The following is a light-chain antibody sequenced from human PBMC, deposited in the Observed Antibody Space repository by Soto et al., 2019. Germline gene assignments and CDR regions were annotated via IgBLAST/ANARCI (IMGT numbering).Light chain of an antibody. Sequence: EIVLTQSPGTLSLSPGERATLSCRASQSVSSSYLAWYQRKPGLAPRLLIYDASSRATGIPDRFSGSGSGTEFTLTISRLEPEDFAVYYCQQFGSSLYTFGQGTKLEIK. J-gene: IGKJ2*01. CDR2: DAS. V-gene: IGKV3D-20*01. CDR3: QQFGSSLYT. CDR1: QSVSSSY.